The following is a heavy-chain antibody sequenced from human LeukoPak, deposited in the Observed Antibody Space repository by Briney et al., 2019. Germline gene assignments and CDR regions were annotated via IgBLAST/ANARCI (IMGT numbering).Heavy chain of an antibody. J-gene: IGHJ6*02. D-gene: IGHD2-15*01. Sequence: SETLSLTCTVSGGSISSYYWSWIRQPPGKGLEWIGYIYYSGSTNYNPSLKSRVTISVDTSKNQFSLKLSSVTAADTAVYYCARVVVAAAYYYGMDVWGQGTTVTVSS. CDR2: IYYSGST. CDR1: GGSISSYY. V-gene: IGHV4-59*12. CDR3: ARVVVAAAYYYGMDV.